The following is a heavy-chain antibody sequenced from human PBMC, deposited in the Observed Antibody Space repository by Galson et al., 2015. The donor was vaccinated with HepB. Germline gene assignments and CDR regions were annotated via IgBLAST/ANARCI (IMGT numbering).Heavy chain of an antibody. CDR2: ANSGNGNT. J-gene: IGHJ4*02. CDR3: ARDRCGGNCYDDYFDY. D-gene: IGHD2-21*01. Sequence: SVKVSCKASGYTFTTYGMHWVRQAPGQRLEWMGWANSGNGNTKYSQRFQDRVTITRDTSASTAYMELSTLTSEDTAVYYCARDRCGGNCYDDYFDYWGQGTLVTVSS. CDR1: GYTFTTYG. V-gene: IGHV1-3*01.